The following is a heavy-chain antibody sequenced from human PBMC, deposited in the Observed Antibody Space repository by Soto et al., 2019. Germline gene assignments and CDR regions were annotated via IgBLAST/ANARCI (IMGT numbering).Heavy chain of an antibody. CDR3: AKDLYCSTPDCSTAFDI. J-gene: IGHJ3*02. CDR1: GFPFDDYA. CDR2: ISWNSGNL. D-gene: IGHD2-15*01. Sequence: GGSLRLSCAASGFPFDDYAMHWVRQTPGKGLEWVSGISWNSGNLNYADSVKGRFTISRDNAKNSLYLQMNSLTPEDTAFYYCAKDLYCSTPDCSTAFDIWGQGTMVTVSS. V-gene: IGHV3-9*01.